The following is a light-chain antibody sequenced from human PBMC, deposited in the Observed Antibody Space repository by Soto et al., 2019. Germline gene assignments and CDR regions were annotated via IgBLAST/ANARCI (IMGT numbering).Light chain of an antibody. J-gene: IGKJ4*01. CDR3: QQDDNLRGLT. V-gene: IGKV1-33*01. CDR2: DAS. CDR1: QDISNY. Sequence: DIQMTQSPSSLSASVGDRVTITCQASQDISNYLNWYQQKPGKAPKLLIYDASNLETGVTSRFSGSGSGTDFTFTISSLQPEDIATYYCQQDDNLRGLTFGGGTKVEIK.